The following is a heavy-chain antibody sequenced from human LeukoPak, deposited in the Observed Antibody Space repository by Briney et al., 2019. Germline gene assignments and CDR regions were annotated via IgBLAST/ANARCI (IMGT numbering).Heavy chain of an antibody. J-gene: IGHJ4*02. CDR3: ARHPDLYFFDY. Sequence: SETLSLTCTVSGASIRSYYWSWIRQPPGKGLEWIGYISYSGSTNYNPSLKSRVTISADTSKNQVSLTLSSVTAADTAVYYCARHPDLYFFDYWGQGTLVTVSS. CDR2: ISYSGST. V-gene: IGHV4-59*08. CDR1: GASIRSYY. D-gene: IGHD3-3*01.